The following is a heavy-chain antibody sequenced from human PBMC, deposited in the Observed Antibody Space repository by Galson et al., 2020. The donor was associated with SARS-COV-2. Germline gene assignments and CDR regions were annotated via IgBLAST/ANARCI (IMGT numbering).Heavy chain of an antibody. CDR3: ARTGCTGTTSRTFDS. J-gene: IGHJ4*02. CDR2: IDWDGDK. D-gene: IGHD1-1*01. CDR1: GFPLSSSGMC. V-gene: IGHV2-70*11. Sequence: SGPTLAKPTQPLTLTCSFSGFPLSSSGMCVSWIRQPPGKALEWLARIDWDGDKHYNTSLKTRFTISKDTSKNQVVLTMTNMDPVDTATYYCARTGCTGTTSRTFDSWGQGTLVAFSS.